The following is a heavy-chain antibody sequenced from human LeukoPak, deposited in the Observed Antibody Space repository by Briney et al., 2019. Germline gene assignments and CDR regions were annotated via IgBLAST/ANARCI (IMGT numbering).Heavy chain of an antibody. D-gene: IGHD4-17*01. Sequence: SETLSLTCTVSGGSISSYYWSWIRQPPGKGLEWIGYIYYSGSTYYNPSLKSRVTISVDTSKNQFSLKLSSVTAADTAVYYCASTLPGSDYLPGDYWGQGTLVTVSS. V-gene: IGHV4-59*06. CDR3: ASTLPGSDYLPGDY. J-gene: IGHJ4*02. CDR1: GGSISSYY. CDR2: IYYSGST.